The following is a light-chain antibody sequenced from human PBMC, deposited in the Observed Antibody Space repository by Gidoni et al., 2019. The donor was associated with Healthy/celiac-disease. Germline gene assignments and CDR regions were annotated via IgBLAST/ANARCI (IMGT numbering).Light chain of an antibody. Sequence: DIQLTQSPSPLSASVGDRVTITCQASQDISNYLNWYQQKPGKAPKLLVYDASNLETGVPSRFSGSGSGTDFTITISSLQPEDIATYYCQQYDNLPITFGQGTRLEIK. CDR3: QQYDNLPIT. CDR2: DAS. V-gene: IGKV1-33*01. J-gene: IGKJ5*01. CDR1: QDISNY.